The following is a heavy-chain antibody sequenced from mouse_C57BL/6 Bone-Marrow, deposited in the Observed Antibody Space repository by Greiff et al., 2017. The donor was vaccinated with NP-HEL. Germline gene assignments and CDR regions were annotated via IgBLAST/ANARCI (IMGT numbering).Heavy chain of an antibody. CDR1: GFTFSSYT. D-gene: IGHD1-1*01. V-gene: IGHV5-9*01. Sequence: EVQLVESGGGLVKPGGSLKLSCAASGFTFSSYTMSWVRQTPEKRLEWVATISGGGGNTYYPDSVKGRFTISRDNAKNTLYLQMSSLRSEDTALYYCARHDTTVVATVDYWGQGTTLTVSS. CDR3: ARHDTTVVATVDY. CDR2: ISGGGGNT. J-gene: IGHJ2*01.